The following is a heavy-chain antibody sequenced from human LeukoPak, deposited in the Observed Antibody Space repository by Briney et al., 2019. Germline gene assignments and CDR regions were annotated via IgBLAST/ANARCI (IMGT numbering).Heavy chain of an antibody. V-gene: IGHV1-46*01. D-gene: IGHD3-22*01. J-gene: IGHJ3*02. CDR2: INPSGGST. Sequence: GASVKVSCKASGYTFTSYYMHWVRQAPGQGLEWMGIINPSGGSTSYAQKFQGRVTMTRDTSTSTVYMELSSLRSEDTAVYYCARTHHPYYYDSSGYYESGAFDIWGQGTMVTVSS. CDR1: GYTFTSYY. CDR3: ARTHHPYYYDSSGYYESGAFDI.